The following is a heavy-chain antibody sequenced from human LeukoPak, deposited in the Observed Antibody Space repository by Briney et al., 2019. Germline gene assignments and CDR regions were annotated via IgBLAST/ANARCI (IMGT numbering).Heavy chain of an antibody. D-gene: IGHD2-15*01. CDR1: GFTFSSYA. CDR2: ISGSGGDT. V-gene: IGHV3-23*01. CDR3: ARQLGYCSGGSCYFDF. Sequence: PGGSLRLSCVASGFTFSSYALSWVRQVPGKGLEWVSAISGSGGDTYDADSVKGRFTISRDNYKNTLYLQMNSLRVEDTAVYHCARQLGYCSGGSCYFDFWGQGTLVTVSS. J-gene: IGHJ4*02.